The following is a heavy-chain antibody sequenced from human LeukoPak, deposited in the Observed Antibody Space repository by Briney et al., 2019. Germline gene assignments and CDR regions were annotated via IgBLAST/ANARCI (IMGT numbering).Heavy chain of an antibody. V-gene: IGHV6-1*01. CDR1: GDSVSSNNGA. Sequence: SQTLSLTCGISGDSVSSNNGAWNWIRQSPSRGLEWPGRTYYRSKWYEDYAGSVQGRITISPDTSKNQFSLHLYSVTPEDTAVYYCARDVGTSGCDYWGQGTLVTVSS. D-gene: IGHD6-19*01. CDR3: ARDVGTSGCDY. CDR2: TYYRSKWYE. J-gene: IGHJ4*02.